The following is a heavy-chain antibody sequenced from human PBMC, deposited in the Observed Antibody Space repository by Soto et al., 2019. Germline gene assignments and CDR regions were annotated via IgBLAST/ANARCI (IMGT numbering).Heavy chain of an antibody. V-gene: IGHV3-7*01. CDR2: IKQDGSEK. J-gene: IGHJ4*02. D-gene: IGHD2-21*02. Sequence: PGGSLRLSCAASGFTFSSYWMSWVRQAPGKGLEWVANIKQDGSEKYYVDSVKGRFTISRDNAKNSLYLQMNSLRAEDTSLYYCARVATAMTYDFWGQGTQVTVSS. CDR3: ARVATAMTYDF. CDR1: GFTFSSYW.